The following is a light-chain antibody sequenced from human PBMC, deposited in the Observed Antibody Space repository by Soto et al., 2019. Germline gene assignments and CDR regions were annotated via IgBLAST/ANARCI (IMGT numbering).Light chain of an antibody. CDR1: QSISNY. V-gene: IGKV1-39*01. CDR2: GAS. J-gene: IGKJ1*01. CDR3: QQYETFSGT. Sequence: DIQMTQSPSSLSASVGDRVTITCRASQSISNYLNWYQQKAGKAPKVLIHGASTLQSGVPSRFSGSGSGTKFTLTIASLQPDDFATYYCQQYETFSGTFGPGTKVEI.